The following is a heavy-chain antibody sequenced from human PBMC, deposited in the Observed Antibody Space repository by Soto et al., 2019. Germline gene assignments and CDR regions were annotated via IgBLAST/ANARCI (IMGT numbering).Heavy chain of an antibody. CDR3: AKVKYNWNYGGVDY. Sequence: GGSLRLSCAASGFTFSSYAMSWVRQAPGKGLEWVSAISGSGGSTYYADSVKGRFTISRDNSKNTLYLQMNSLRAEDTAVYYCAKVKYNWNYGGVDYWGQGTLVTVSS. CDR2: ISGSGGST. V-gene: IGHV3-23*01. CDR1: GFTFSSYA. J-gene: IGHJ4*02. D-gene: IGHD1-7*01.